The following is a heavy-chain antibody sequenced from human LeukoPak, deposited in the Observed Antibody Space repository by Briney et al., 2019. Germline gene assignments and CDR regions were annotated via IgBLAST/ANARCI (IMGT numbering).Heavy chain of an antibody. CDR3: ASISTMVRGVIIFDY. J-gene: IGHJ4*02. V-gene: IGHV1-18*01. CDR1: GYTFTSYG. D-gene: IGHD3-10*01. Sequence: ASVKVSCKASGYTFTSYGISWVRQAPGQGLEWMGWISAYNGNTNYAQKLQGRVTMTTDTSTSTAYMELRSLRSDDTAVYYCASISTMVRGVIIFDYWGQGTLVTVSS. CDR2: ISAYNGNT.